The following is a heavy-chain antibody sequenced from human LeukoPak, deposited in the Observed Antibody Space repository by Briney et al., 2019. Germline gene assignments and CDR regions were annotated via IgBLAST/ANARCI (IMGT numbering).Heavy chain of an antibody. CDR3: ARALWFGELLRWFDP. J-gene: IGHJ5*02. Sequence: SETLSLTCTVSGGSISSGGYYWSWIRQHPGKGLEWIGYIYYSGSTYYNPSLKSRVTISVDTSKNQFSLKLSSVTAADTAVYYCARALWFGELLRWFDPWGQGTLDTVSS. D-gene: IGHD3-10*01. CDR2: IYYSGST. CDR1: GGSISSGGYY. V-gene: IGHV4-31*03.